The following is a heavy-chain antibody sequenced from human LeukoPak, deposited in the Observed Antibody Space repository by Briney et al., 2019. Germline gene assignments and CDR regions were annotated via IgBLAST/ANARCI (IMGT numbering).Heavy chain of an antibody. V-gene: IGHV2-5*02. J-gene: IGHJ6*02. Sequence: SGPTLVYPTQTLTLTCTFSGFSLSTSGVGVGWIRQPPGKALEWLALIYWDDDKRYSPSLKSRLTITKDTSKNQVVLTMTNMDPVDTATYYCAHWTGDYDFWSGYARDYGMDVWGQGTTVTVS. CDR3: AHWTGDYDFWSGYARDYGMDV. CDR1: GFSLSTSGVG. CDR2: IYWDDDK. D-gene: IGHD3-3*01.